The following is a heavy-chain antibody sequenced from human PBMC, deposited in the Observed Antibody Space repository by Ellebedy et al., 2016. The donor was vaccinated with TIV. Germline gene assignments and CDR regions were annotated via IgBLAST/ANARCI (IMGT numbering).Heavy chain of an antibody. D-gene: IGHD2-21*01. CDR2: IYYSGST. V-gene: IGHV4-59*01. Sequence: SETLSLTCAVYGGSFSGYYWSWIRQPPGKGLEWIGYIYYSGSTSYNPSLKSRVTISVDTSKNQFSLKLSSVTAADTAVYYCARAMWSYYFDYWGQGTLVTVSS. CDR1: GGSFSGYY. CDR3: ARAMWSYYFDY. J-gene: IGHJ4*02.